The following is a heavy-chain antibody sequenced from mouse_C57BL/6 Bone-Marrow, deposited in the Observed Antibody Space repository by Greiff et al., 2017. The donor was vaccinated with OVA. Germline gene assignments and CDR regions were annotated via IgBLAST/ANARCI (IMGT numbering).Heavy chain of an antibody. CDR2: INPNNGGT. Sequence: EVQLQQSGPELVKPGASVKISCKASGYTFTDYYMNWVKQSHGKSLEWIGDINPNNGGTSYNQKFKGKATLTVDKSSSTAYMELRSLTSEDSAVYYCARGGYYGSSPAWFAYWGQGTLVTVSA. CDR3: ARGGYYGSSPAWFAY. V-gene: IGHV1-26*01. D-gene: IGHD1-1*01. J-gene: IGHJ3*01. CDR1: GYTFTDYY.